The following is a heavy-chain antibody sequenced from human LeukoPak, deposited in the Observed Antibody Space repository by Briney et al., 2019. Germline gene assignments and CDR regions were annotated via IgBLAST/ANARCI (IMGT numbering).Heavy chain of an antibody. Sequence: GSLRLSCAASGFTFGNYGMSWVRQAPGKGLEWVSAISGSGGSTYYADSVKGRFTISRDNSKNTLYLQMNSLRAEDTAVYYCAKDGSSGYPDYWGQGTLVTVSS. CDR3: AKDGSSGYPDY. D-gene: IGHD3-22*01. V-gene: IGHV3-23*01. CDR1: GFTFGNYG. CDR2: ISGSGGST. J-gene: IGHJ4*02.